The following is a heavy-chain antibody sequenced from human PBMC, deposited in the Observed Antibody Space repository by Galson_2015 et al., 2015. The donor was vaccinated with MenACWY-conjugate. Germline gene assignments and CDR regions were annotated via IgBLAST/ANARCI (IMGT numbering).Heavy chain of an antibody. D-gene: IGHD3-10*01. CDR1: GFTFSNGR. CDR3: TRVNTMVRGVIDYYYYGMDV. J-gene: IGHJ6*02. Sequence: SLRLSCAASGFTFSNGRMSWVRQAPGKGLEWVGFIRSKAYGGTTEYAASVKGRFTISRDDSKSIAYLQMNSLKTEDTAVYYCTRVNTMVRGVIDYYYYGMDVWGQGTTVTVSS. V-gene: IGHV3-49*04. CDR2: IRSKAYGGTT.